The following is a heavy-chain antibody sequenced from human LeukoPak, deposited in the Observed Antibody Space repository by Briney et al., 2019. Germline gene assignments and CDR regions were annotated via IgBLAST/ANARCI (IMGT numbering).Heavy chain of an antibody. CDR2: IYHSGST. Sequence: SETLSLTCTVSGGSISTYYWNWIRQPPGKGLEWIGYIYHSGSTNYNPSLQSRVTISVDTSKNQFSLNLNPVTAADTAVYYCARGGAARLHFQNWGQGTLVTVSS. D-gene: IGHD6-6*01. CDR1: GGSISTYY. J-gene: IGHJ1*01. CDR3: ARGGAARLHFQN. V-gene: IGHV4-59*01.